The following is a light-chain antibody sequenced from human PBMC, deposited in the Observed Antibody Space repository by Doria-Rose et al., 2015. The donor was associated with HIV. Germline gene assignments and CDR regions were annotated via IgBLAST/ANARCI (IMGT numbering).Light chain of an antibody. CDR1: SSDVGSYND. J-gene: IGLJ1*01. CDR3: CTYASSTTLI. Sequence: SSDVGSYNDVSWYQQYPGKAPKVMIYEVNKRPSGVSNRFSGSKSGNTASLTISRLQAEDEADYYCCTYASSTTLIFGTGTKVTVL. CDR2: EVN. V-gene: IGLV2-23*02.